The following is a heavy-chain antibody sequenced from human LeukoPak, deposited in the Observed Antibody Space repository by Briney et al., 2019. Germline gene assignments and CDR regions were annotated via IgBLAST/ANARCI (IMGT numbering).Heavy chain of an antibody. V-gene: IGHV3-21*04. J-gene: IGHJ4*02. CDR3: ARDLNEYYFDY. CDR2: IDYSSNYI. D-gene: IGHD1-1*01. CDR1: GFSFSSYS. Sequence: GGSLRLSCAASGFSFSSYSMNWVRQAPGKGLEWVSSIDYSSNYIYTADSVKGRFTTSRDNAKNSLYLQMNSLRAEDTAVYYCARDLNEYYFDYWGQGTLVTVSS.